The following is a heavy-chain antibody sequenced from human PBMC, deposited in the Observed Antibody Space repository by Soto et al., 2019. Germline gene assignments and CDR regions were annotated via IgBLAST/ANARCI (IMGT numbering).Heavy chain of an antibody. D-gene: IGHD2-2*01. V-gene: IGHV4-39*01. CDR1: GGSISSSSYY. CDR3: ARHLGYCSSTSCYGWFDP. Sequence: SETLSLTCTVSGGSISSSSYYWGWIRQPPGKGLEWIGSIYYSGSTYYNPSLKSRVTISVDTSKNQFSLKLSSVTAADTAVYYCARHLGYCSSTSCYGWFDPWGQGTLVTVSS. CDR2: IYYSGST. J-gene: IGHJ5*02.